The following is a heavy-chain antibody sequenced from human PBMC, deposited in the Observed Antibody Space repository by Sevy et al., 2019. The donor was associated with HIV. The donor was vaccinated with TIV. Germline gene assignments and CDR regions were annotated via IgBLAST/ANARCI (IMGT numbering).Heavy chain of an antibody. D-gene: IGHD5-18*01. CDR1: GFTVNSNY. Sequence: GGSLRLSCAASGFTVNSNYMTWVRQAPGKGLEGVSVIHSDDTTYHADSVQDRFTISRDNFKNTLYLNMSSLRAEDTAVYYCARGKSGYGYALNYWGQGTLVTVSS. V-gene: IGHV3-66*01. CDR2: IHSDDTT. J-gene: IGHJ4*02. CDR3: ARGKSGYGYALNY.